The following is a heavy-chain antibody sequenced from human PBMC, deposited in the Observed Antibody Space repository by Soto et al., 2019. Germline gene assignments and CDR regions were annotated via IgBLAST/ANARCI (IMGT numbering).Heavy chain of an antibody. CDR2: INHSGST. CDR3: ARGRITMVRGVRYYFDY. V-gene: IGHV4-34*01. CDR1: GGSFSGYY. J-gene: IGHJ4*02. Sequence: QVQLQQWGAGLLKPSETLSLTCAVYGGSFSGYYWSWIRQPPGKGLEWIGEINHSGSTNYNPSLKSRVSISVDTSKNQFSLKLSSVTAADTAGYYCARGRITMVRGVRYYFDYWGQGTLVTVSS. D-gene: IGHD3-10*01.